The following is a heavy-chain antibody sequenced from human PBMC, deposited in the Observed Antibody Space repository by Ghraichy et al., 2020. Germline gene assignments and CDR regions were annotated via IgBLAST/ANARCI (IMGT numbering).Heavy chain of an antibody. CDR2: IYHSGST. CDR1: GFSISSDYY. Sequence: SETLSLTCTVSGFSISSDYYWGWIRQPPGKGLEWIGSIYHSGSTYYNPSLKSRVTISVDASKNQFSLKLSSVTAADTAVYYCARAGSGSYYFNPRYYFDYWGQGTLVTVSS. D-gene: IGHD3-10*01. J-gene: IGHJ4*02. CDR3: ARAGSGSYYFNPRYYFDY. V-gene: IGHV4-38-2*02.